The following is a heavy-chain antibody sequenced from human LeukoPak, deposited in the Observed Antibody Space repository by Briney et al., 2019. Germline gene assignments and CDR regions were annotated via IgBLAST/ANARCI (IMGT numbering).Heavy chain of an antibody. V-gene: IGHV3-66*01. CDR3: TRGGSVPATRSFDY. CDR2: IYSGGTT. Sequence: GGSLRLSCSASGFTLSSDYMSWVRQAPGKGLAWLSVIYSGGTTYYADSVKGRFTISRDNSKNTVYLQMNSLRVEDTAVYYCTRGGSVPATRSFDYWGQGTLVTVSS. D-gene: IGHD6-19*01. J-gene: IGHJ4*02. CDR1: GFTLSSDY.